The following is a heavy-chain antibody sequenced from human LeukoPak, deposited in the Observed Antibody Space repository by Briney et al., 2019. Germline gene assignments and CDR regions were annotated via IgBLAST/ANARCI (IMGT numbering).Heavy chain of an antibody. J-gene: IGHJ4*02. V-gene: IGHV3-30*02. CDR3: AKDLGPGSMATSPGFDY. D-gene: IGHD5-24*01. CDR1: GFSFSSYG. CDR2: IWYDGSIK. Sequence: GGALRLSCAASGFSFSSYGMHGVRQAPGKGLEGVAVIWYDGSIKYYGDSVKGRFTISRDNSKNTLYLQMNSLRAEDTALYYCAKDLGPGSMATSPGFDYWGQGTLVTVSS.